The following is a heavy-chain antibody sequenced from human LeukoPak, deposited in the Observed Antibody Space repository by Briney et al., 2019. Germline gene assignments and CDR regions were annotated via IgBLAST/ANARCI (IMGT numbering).Heavy chain of an antibody. D-gene: IGHD6-13*01. CDR1: RFTFSTYG. V-gene: IGHV3-33*01. J-gene: IGHJ4*02. CDR3: ARDRYSSMWSVFEY. CDR2: IWYDGTNK. Sequence: GGSLRLSCAASRFTFSTYGMHWVRQAPGKGLEWVAVIWYDGTNKYYGDSVKGRFTISRDNSRNTLYLQVNSLRAEDTAVYYCARDRYSSMWSVFEYWGQGTLVTVSS.